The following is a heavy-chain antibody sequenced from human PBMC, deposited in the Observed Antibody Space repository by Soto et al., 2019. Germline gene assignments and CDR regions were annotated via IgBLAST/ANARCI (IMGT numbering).Heavy chain of an antibody. CDR1: GFTFNSYG. Sequence: PGGSLRLSCAAFGFTFNSYGMNWVRQAPGKGLEWVSSISGTSSSYIYYADSVKGRFTITRDDAKNSLYLQMNSLRAEDTAVYYCARDLQVTIFGVVITGLYYYYGMDVWGQGTTVTVSS. CDR3: ARDLQVTIFGVVITGLYYYYGMDV. J-gene: IGHJ6*02. V-gene: IGHV3-21*01. D-gene: IGHD3-3*01. CDR2: ISGTSSSYI.